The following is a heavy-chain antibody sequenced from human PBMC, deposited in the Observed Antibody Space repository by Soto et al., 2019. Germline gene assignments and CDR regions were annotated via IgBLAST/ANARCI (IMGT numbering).Heavy chain of an antibody. D-gene: IGHD1-7*01. Sequence: GGSLRLSCAASGFTFSSYAMHWVRQAPGKGLEWVAVISYDGSNKYYADSVKGRFTISRDNSKNTLYLQMNSLRAEDTAVYYCARDNSELREFDYWGQGTLVTVS. CDR2: ISYDGSNK. V-gene: IGHV3-30-3*01. J-gene: IGHJ4*02. CDR3: ARDNSELREFDY. CDR1: GFTFSSYA.